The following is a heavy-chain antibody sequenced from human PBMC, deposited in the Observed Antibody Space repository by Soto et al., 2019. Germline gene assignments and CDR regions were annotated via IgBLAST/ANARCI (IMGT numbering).Heavy chain of an antibody. CDR3: AKKGEGALRRYYFDY. D-gene: IGHD4-17*01. V-gene: IGHV3-23*01. CDR1: GFTFSRYA. CDR2: ISGSGGST. Sequence: EVQLLESGGGLVQPGGSLRLSCAASGFTFSRYAMSWVRQAPGQGLEWVSAISGSGGSTYYADSVKGRFTISRDSSKSTLYLQLNSLRDEDTAIYYCAKKGEGALRRYYFDYWGQGVLVTVSS. J-gene: IGHJ4*02.